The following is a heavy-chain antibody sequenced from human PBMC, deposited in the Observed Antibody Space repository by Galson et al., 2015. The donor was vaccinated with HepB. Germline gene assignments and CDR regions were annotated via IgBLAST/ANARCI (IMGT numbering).Heavy chain of an antibody. J-gene: IGHJ4*02. V-gene: IGHV3-53*01. CDR1: GFTFSNYA. D-gene: IGHD6-13*01. Sequence: SLRLSCAASGFTFSNYAMHWVRQAPGKGLEWVSVIYIGGTTNYADSVKGRFTISRDNSKNTLYLQMNNLRAEDTAVYYCARDLRTQQLVDYWGQGTLVTVSS. CDR2: IYIGGTT. CDR3: ARDLRTQQLVDY.